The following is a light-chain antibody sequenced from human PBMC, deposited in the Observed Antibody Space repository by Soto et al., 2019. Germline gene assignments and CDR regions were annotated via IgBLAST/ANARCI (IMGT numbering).Light chain of an antibody. V-gene: IGLV1-44*01. J-gene: IGLJ2*01. CDR1: SSNIGSNP. CDR2: NNN. Sequence: QSVLTQSPSASGTPGQRVTISCSGSSSNIGSNPVHWYQQVPGTAPKLLIHNNNQLPSGVPARFSGSKSGTSASLAISGLQSEDEADYYCAAWDDSLNGVLFGGGTKVTVL. CDR3: AAWDDSLNGVL.